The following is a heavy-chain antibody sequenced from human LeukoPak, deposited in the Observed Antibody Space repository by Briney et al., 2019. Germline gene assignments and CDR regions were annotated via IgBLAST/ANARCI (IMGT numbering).Heavy chain of an antibody. CDR3: ARSLSGSYYGVYFDY. CDR1: GYTFTSYG. J-gene: IGHJ4*02. V-gene: IGHV1-18*01. CDR2: ISAYNGNT. Sequence: ASVKVSCKASGYTFTSYGISWVRQAPGQGLEWMGWISAYNGNTNYAQKLQGRATMTTDTSTSTAYMELRSLRSDDTAVYYCARSLSGSYYGVYFDYWGQGTLVTVSS. D-gene: IGHD1-26*01.